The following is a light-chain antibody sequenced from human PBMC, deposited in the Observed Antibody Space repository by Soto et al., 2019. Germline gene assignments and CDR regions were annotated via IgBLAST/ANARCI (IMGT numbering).Light chain of an antibody. CDR1: QSISEY. CDR2: AAS. J-gene: IGKJ1*01. Sequence: DIQMTQSPSSLSASVGDTVTFTCRASQSISEYLNWYQQKPGKAPRLLIYAASNLDNGVPSRFSGSGSGTTFTLTFRSLQPEDFATYYCQQSYSFPRTFGQGTKVEV. V-gene: IGKV1-39*01. CDR3: QQSYSFPRT.